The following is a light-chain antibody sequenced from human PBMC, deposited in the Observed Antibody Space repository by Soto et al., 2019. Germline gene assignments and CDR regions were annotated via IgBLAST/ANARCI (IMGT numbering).Light chain of an antibody. CDR3: QQYTNTNNPWM. CDR1: QDIGTW. CDR2: KAS. J-gene: IGKJ1*01. Sequence: DIQMTQSPSTLSASVGDRVTITCRASQDIGTWLAWYQQKPGKAPKLLIYKASSLESGVPSRFSGSGSGTEFTLIISGLQPDDSATYYCQQYTNTNNPWMFGQGTKVDIK. V-gene: IGKV1-5*03.